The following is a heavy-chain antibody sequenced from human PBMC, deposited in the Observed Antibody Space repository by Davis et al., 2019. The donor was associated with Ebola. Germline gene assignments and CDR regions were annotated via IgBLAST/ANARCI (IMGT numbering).Heavy chain of an antibody. D-gene: IGHD3-3*01. CDR3: ARDVTIFGVVIYQDYYGMDV. CDR1: GGTFSSYA. CDR2: IIPIFGTA. J-gene: IGHJ6*02. Sequence: AASVKVSCKASGGTFSSYAISWVRQAPGQGLEWMGGIIPIFGTANYAQKFQGRVTITADESTSTAYMELSSLRSEDTAVYYCARDVTIFGVVIYQDYYGMDVWGQGTTVTVSS. V-gene: IGHV1-69*13.